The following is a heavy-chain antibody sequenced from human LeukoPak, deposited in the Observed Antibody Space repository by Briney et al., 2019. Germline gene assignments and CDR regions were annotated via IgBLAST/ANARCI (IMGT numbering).Heavy chain of an antibody. Sequence: GGSLRLSCAASGFTFSYYEMNWVRQAPGKGLVWVSYISSSDSTIYYADSVKGRFTISRDNAKNSLSLQMNSLRAEDTAVYYCAREDSGLVYWGQGTLVTVSS. CDR3: AREDSGLVY. V-gene: IGHV3-48*03. J-gene: IGHJ4*02. CDR1: GFTFSYYE. D-gene: IGHD6-19*01. CDR2: ISSSDSTI.